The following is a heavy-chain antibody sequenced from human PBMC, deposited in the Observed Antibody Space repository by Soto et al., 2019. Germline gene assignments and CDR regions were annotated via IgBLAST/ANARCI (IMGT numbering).Heavy chain of an antibody. CDR2: IDWDEDK. D-gene: IGHD6-19*01. V-gene: IGHV2-70*01. Sequence: SGPTLVNPTQTLTLTCTFSGFSLSTSGMCVSWIRQPPGKALEWLALIDWDEDKYYSTSLKTRLTISKDTSKNQVVLTMTNMDPVDTATYYWARSPLAWYSSGRSLRGGMDVWGQGT. J-gene: IGHJ6*02. CDR1: GFSLSTSGMC. CDR3: ARSPLAWYSSGRSLRGGMDV.